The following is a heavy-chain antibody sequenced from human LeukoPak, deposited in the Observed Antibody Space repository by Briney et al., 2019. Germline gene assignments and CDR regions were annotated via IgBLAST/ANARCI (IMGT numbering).Heavy chain of an antibody. J-gene: IGHJ4*02. CDR2: INPSGGST. V-gene: IGHV1-46*01. CDR3: ARAGAAGCSSTSCYYFDY. CDR1: GYTFTGYY. Sequence: ASVKVSCKASGYTFTGYYMHWVRQAPGQGLEWMGIINPSGGSTSYAQKFQGRVTMTRDTSTSTVYMELSSLRSEDTAVYYCARAGAAGCSSTSCYYFDYWGQGTLVTVSS. D-gene: IGHD2-2*01.